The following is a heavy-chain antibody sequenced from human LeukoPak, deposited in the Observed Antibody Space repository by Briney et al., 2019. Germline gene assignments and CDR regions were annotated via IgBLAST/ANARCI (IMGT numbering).Heavy chain of an antibody. D-gene: IGHD5-18*01. J-gene: IGHJ4*02. CDR2: ISGRDGST. CDR3: APEDTAMVEHLDFDY. CDR1: GFTFSSSA. Sequence: GGSLRLSCAASGFTFSSSAMSWVRQTPGKGLEWVSAISGRDGSTYYADSVKGRFTISRDNAKNSLYLQMDSLRAEDTAVYYCAPEDTAMVEHLDFDYWGQGTLVTVSS. V-gene: IGHV3-23*01.